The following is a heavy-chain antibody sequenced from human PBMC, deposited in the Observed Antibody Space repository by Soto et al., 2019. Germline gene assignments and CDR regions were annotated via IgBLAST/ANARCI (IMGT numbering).Heavy chain of an antibody. J-gene: IGHJ4*02. CDR1: GFTFSSYA. D-gene: IGHD2-21*02. CDR3: ARGAYGGNSPPYYFDY. CDR2: ISYDGSNK. Sequence: GGSLRLSCAASGFTFSSYAMHWVRQAPGKGLEWVAVISYDGSNKYYADSVKGRFTISRDNSKNTLYLQMNSLRAEDTAVYYCARGAYGGNSPPYYFDYWGRGTLVTVSS. V-gene: IGHV3-30-3*01.